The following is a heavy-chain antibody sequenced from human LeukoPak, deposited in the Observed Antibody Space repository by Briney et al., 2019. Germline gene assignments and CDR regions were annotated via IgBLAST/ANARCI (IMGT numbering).Heavy chain of an antibody. V-gene: IGHV4-34*01. CDR1: GGSISSYY. CDR3: ARSGDAFDI. J-gene: IGHJ3*02. Sequence: ETLSLTCTVSGGSISSYYWSWIRQPPGKGLEWIGEINHSGSTNYNPSLKSRVTISVDTSKNQFSLKLSSVTAADTAVYYCARSGDAFDIWGQGTMVTVSS. CDR2: INHSGST. D-gene: IGHD3-10*01.